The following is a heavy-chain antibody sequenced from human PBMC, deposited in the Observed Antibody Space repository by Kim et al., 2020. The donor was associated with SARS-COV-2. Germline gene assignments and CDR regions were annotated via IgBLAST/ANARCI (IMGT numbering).Heavy chain of an antibody. Sequence: SVKVSCKASGGTFSSYAISWVRQAPGQGLEWMGMIIPILGIANYAQKFQGRATITADKSTSTAYMELSSLRSEDTAVCYCARGDNVVVPADLGFDPWGQGTLVTVSS. D-gene: IGHD2-2*01. CDR3: ARGDNVVVPADLGFDP. J-gene: IGHJ5*02. V-gene: IGHV1-69*04. CDR2: IIPILGIA. CDR1: GGTFSSYA.